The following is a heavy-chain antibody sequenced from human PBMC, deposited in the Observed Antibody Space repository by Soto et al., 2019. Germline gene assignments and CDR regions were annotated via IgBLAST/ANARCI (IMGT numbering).Heavy chain of an antibody. CDR1: GDSIGTTHSY. D-gene: IGHD2-8*01. Sequence: SETLSLTCTVSGDSIGTTHSYWAWIRQSPGKGLEWIGNIHYSGSTYYMPSLRSRVTLSVDTSKNQFSLRLTSVTAEDTSVYYCARHEGNGNVWPLDYWGQGILVTVSS. J-gene: IGHJ4*02. CDR3: ARHEGNGNVWPLDY. V-gene: IGHV4-39*01. CDR2: IHYSGST.